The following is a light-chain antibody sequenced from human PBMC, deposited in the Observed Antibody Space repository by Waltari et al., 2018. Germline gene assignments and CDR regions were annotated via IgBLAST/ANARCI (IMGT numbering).Light chain of an antibody. J-gene: IGKJ4*01. CDR1: QSVSSTY. CDR3: QQYGSSPLT. Sequence: EIVLTQSPGTRSLSPGEVATPSCRASQSVSSTYLAWYQQKPGQAPRLLIYGASSRATGIPDRFSGSGSGTDFTLTINRLEPEDFAMYYCQQYGSSPLTFGGGTKVEIK. CDR2: GAS. V-gene: IGKV3-20*01.